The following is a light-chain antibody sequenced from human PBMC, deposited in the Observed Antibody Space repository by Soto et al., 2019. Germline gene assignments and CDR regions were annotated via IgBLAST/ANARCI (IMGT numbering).Light chain of an antibody. CDR1: QNVNNNY. CDR2: GAS. Sequence: VVLTQSPRTLSLSPGERATLSCRASQNVNNNYVAWYQQRPGQAPSLLIYGASDRATGVPDRFSGSGSGTDFTLTISRLEPEDFAVYYCQQRSNWPPDTFGQGTKLQIK. V-gene: IGKV3D-20*02. J-gene: IGKJ2*01. CDR3: QQRSNWPPDT.